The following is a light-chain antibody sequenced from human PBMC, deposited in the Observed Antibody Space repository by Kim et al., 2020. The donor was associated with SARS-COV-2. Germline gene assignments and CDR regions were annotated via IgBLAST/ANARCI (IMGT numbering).Light chain of an antibody. CDR2: DAF. Sequence: LSPGERATLSCRASQSVASNYLAWYQQKPGQAPRLLIYDAFTRATGISDRFSGSGSGTDFTLTISRLEPEDFAVYYCQQYGSSPCTFGQGTKVDI. CDR3: QQYGSSPCT. V-gene: IGKV3-20*01. CDR1: QSVASNY. J-gene: IGKJ2*02.